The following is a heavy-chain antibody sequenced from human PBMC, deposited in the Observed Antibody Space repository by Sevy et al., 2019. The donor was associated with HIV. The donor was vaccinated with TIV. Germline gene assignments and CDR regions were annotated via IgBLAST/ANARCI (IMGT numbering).Heavy chain of an antibody. CDR1: GGSISSGGYS. Sequence: SETLSLTCTVSGGSISSGGYSWSWIRQPPGKGLEWIGYIYHIGSTYYNPSLKNRVTISVDRSKNQFSLNLTSVTAADTAVYYCASRETTVIKAFDYWGRGTLVTVSS. J-gene: IGHJ4*02. D-gene: IGHD4-17*01. CDR2: IYHIGST. V-gene: IGHV4-30-2*01. CDR3: ASRETTVIKAFDY.